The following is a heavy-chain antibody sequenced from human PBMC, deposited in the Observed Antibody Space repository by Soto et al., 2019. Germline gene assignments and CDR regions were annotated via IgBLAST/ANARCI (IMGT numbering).Heavy chain of an antibody. CDR2: IYYSGMT. Sequence: SETLSLTCTVSGGSISSGDYYWSWIRQPPGKGLEWIGFIYYSGMTSYNPSLKSRVTISVDTSKNQFSLRLSSVSAADTAVYYCARDRRYSRSWYFDYWGPGTLVTVSS. J-gene: IGHJ4*02. CDR3: ARDRRYSRSWYFDY. D-gene: IGHD6-13*01. V-gene: IGHV4-30-4*01. CDR1: GGSISSGDYY.